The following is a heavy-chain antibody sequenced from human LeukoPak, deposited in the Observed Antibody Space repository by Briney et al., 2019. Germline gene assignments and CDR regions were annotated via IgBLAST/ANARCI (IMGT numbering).Heavy chain of an antibody. CDR2: IYYSGST. Sequence: SETLSLTCTVSGGSISSSSYYWGRIRQPPGKGLEWIGSIYYSGSTYYNPSLKSRVTISVDTSKNQFSLKLSSVTAADTAVYYCATPGQEVVTRSSAFDIWGQGTMVTVSS. V-gene: IGHV4-39*01. CDR1: GGSISSSSYY. J-gene: IGHJ3*02. CDR3: ATPGQEVVTRSSAFDI. D-gene: IGHD2-21*02.